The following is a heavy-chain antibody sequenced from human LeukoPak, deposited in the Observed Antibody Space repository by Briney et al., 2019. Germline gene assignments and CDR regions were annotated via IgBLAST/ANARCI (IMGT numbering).Heavy chain of an antibody. CDR1: GGTFSSYA. V-gene: IGHV1-69*05. CDR3: ARGPYDILTGYYIDY. Sequence: GASVKVSCKASGGTFSSYAISWVRQAPGQGLEWMGGIIPIFGTANYAQRFQGRVTMTRNTSISTAYMELSSLRSEDTAVYYCARGPYDILTGYYIDYWGQGTLVTVSS. D-gene: IGHD3-9*01. CDR2: IIPIFGTA. J-gene: IGHJ4*02.